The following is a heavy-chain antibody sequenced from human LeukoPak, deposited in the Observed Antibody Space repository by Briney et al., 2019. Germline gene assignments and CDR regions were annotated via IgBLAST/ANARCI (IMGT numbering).Heavy chain of an antibody. V-gene: IGHV3-48*02. D-gene: IGHD5-18*01. CDR2: ISSSSSNI. CDR1: GFTFSSYS. CDR3: AREGFDSYGTTKDAFDV. Sequence: GGSLRLSCAASGFTFSSYSMNWVRQAPGKGLEWVSYISSSSSNIYYADSVKGRFTISRDNAKNSLYLQMNSLRDEDTAVYYCAREGFDSYGTTKDAFDVWGQGTMVTVSS. J-gene: IGHJ3*01.